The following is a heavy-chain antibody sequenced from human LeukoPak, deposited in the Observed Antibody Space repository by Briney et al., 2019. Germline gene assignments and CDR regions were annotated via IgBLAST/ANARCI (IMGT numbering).Heavy chain of an antibody. D-gene: IGHD2-2*01. V-gene: IGHV4-34*01. CDR1: GGSFSGYY. J-gene: IGHJ5*02. Sequence: SETLSLTCTVSGGSFSGYYWSWIRQPPGKGLEWIGEINHSGSTNYNPSLKSRVTISVDTSKNQFSLKLSSVTAADTAVYYCARGGPNIVVVPAAILNWFDPWGQGTLVTVSS. CDR2: INHSGST. CDR3: ARGGPNIVVVPAAILNWFDP.